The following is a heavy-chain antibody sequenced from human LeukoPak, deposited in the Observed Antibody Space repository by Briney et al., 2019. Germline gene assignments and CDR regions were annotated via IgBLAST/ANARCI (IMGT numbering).Heavy chain of an antibody. CDR3: ATSTVTKDYYMDV. CDR1: GYTFTGYY. V-gene: IGHV1-2*02. J-gene: IGHJ6*03. Sequence: ASVKVSCKASGYTFTGYYMHWVRQAPGQGLEWMGWINPNSGGTNYAQKFQGRVTMTRDTSTSTVYMELSSLRSEDTAVYYCATSTVTKDYYMDVWGKGTTVTISS. CDR2: INPNSGGT. D-gene: IGHD4-17*01.